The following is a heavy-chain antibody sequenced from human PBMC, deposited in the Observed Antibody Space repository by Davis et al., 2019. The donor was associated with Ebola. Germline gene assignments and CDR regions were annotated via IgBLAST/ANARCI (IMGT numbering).Heavy chain of an antibody. J-gene: IGHJ6*03. D-gene: IGHD3-10*01. CDR3: ARGLRGFGVTYYYYYMDV. Sequence: PSETLSLTCAVYGGSFSGYYWSWIRQPPGKGLEWIGEINHSGSTNYNPSLKSRVTISVDTSKNQFSLKLSSVTAADTAVYYCARGLRGFGVTYYYYYMDVWGKGTTVTVSS. V-gene: IGHV4-34*01. CDR2: INHSGST. CDR1: GGSFSGYY.